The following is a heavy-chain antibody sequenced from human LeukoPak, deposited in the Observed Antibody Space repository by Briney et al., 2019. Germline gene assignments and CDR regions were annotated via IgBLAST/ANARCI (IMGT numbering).Heavy chain of an antibody. CDR2: ITGSGGYT. CDR1: GFTFSSYA. Sequence: PGGSLRLSCAASGFTFSSYAMTWVRQAPGKGLEWVSTITGSGGYTYYADSVKGRFTISRDNSKNTLYLQMNSLRAEDTAVYYCAKAAGRGYNYGDYFDYWGQGTLVTVSS. CDR3: AKAAGRGYNYGDYFDY. J-gene: IGHJ4*02. V-gene: IGHV3-23*01. D-gene: IGHD5-18*01.